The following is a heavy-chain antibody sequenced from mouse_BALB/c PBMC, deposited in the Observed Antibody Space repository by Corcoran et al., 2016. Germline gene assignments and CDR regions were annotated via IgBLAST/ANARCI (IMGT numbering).Heavy chain of an antibody. CDR1: GFSLSTSGMG. CDR3: ARIERDWPWVAY. V-gene: IGHV8-8*01. CDR2: IWWDDDK. J-gene: IGHJ3*01. Sequence: QVTLKESGPGILQPSQTLSLTCSFSGFSLSTSGMGVGWIRQPSGKGLEWLAHIWWDDDKYYNTALKSGLTISKDTSKNQVFLKIASVDTADTATYYGARIERDWPWVAYWGQGTLVTVSA. D-gene: IGHD3-3*01.